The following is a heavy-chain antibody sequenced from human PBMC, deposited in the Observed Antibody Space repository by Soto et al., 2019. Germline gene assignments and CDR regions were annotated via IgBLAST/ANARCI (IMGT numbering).Heavy chain of an antibody. J-gene: IGHJ6*02. Sequence: QVELVESGGGVVQPGRSLRLSCAASGFAFSAYGMHWVRQAPGKGLEWVALITNAGGETYYLDSVKGRFVISRDDSRHTLHLQMNSLRAADTAVYYCAKDLMVNDHYHQYGMDVRGHGTTVSVSS. CDR3: AKDLMVNDHYHQYGMDV. D-gene: IGHD3-10*01. CDR2: ITNAGGET. CDR1: GFAFSAYG. V-gene: IGHV3-30*18.